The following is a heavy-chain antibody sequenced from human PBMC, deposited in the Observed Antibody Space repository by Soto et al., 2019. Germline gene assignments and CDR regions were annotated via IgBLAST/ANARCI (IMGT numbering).Heavy chain of an antibody. Sequence: SETLSLTCSVSGGSISSGYYYWSWIRQPPGKGLEWIRNIYYSGNTYYNPSLKRRLIISIDTSKNQFSLKVGSVTAADTAMYYCASKNYYDSSGYYWGQGTLVTVSS. J-gene: IGHJ4*02. CDR3: ASKNYYDSSGYY. D-gene: IGHD3-22*01. CDR1: GGSISSGYYY. V-gene: IGHV4-30-4*01. CDR2: IYYSGNT.